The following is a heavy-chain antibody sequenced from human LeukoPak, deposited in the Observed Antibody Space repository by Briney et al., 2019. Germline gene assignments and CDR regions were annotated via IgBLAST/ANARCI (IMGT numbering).Heavy chain of an antibody. Sequence: PSQTLSLTCTVSGGSISSGSYYWSWIRQPAGKGLEWIGRIYTSGSTNYNPSLKSRVTISVDTSKNQFSLKLSSVTAADTAVYYCARDRSDYYGMDVWGKGPRSPSPQ. CDR1: GGSISSGSYY. CDR2: IYTSGST. J-gene: IGHJ6*01. CDR3: ARDRSDYYGMDV. V-gene: IGHV4-61*02.